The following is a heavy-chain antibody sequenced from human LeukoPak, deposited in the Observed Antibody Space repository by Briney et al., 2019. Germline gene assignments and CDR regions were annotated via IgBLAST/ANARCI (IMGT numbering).Heavy chain of an antibody. D-gene: IGHD3-10*01. CDR1: GYTFTSYD. V-gene: IGHV1-8*01. CDR3: ARVRGMVRGVIKPYTFDY. Sequence: ASVKVSCKASGYTFTSYDINWVRQATGQGLEWMGWMNPNSGNTGYAQKFQGRVTMTRNTSISTAYMVLSSLRSEDTAVYYCARVRGMVRGVIKPYTFDYWGQGTLVTVSS. J-gene: IGHJ4*02. CDR2: MNPNSGNT.